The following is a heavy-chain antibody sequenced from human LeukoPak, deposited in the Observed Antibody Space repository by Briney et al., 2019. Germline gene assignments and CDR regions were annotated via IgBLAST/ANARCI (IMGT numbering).Heavy chain of an antibody. V-gene: IGHV3-15*01. CDR2: IKSKTDGGTT. CDR3: TEYSYGYGEDFDY. CDR1: GFTVSSNY. D-gene: IGHD5-18*01. J-gene: IGHJ4*02. Sequence: NPGGSLRLSCAASGFTVSSNYMSWVRQAPGKGLEWVGRIKSKTDGGTTDYAAPVKGRFTISRDDSKNTLYLQMNSLKTEDTAVYYCTEYSYGYGEDFDYWGQGTLVTVSS.